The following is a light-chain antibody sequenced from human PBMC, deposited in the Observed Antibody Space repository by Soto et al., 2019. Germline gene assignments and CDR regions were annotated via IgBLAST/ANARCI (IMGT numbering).Light chain of an antibody. V-gene: IGKV1-5*01. J-gene: IGKJ1*01. CDR3: TQYSYYSS. CDR2: DAS. CDR1: QTINKW. Sequence: DIQMTQSPSTLSASVGYRVTITCRATQTINKWLALYQQKPVKAPHLLISDASSLPSGVPSTFSGSESGTDFTITISSLRPEDFATSYCTQYSYYSSFGQGPKVEIK.